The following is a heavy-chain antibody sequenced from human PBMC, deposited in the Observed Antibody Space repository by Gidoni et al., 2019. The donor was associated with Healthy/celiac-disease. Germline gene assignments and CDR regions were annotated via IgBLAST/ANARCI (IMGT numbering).Heavy chain of an antibody. CDR1: GGTFSSYA. J-gene: IGHJ4*02. Sequence: QVQLAQSGDEVKKPGTSVTVSCKASGGTFSSYAISWVRQARGQWLEWMGGVIPSFGTANDAQKFQGRVTITADESTSTAYMELSSLISEDTSVYYCASGYCSSTSFYIMDYWGQGTLVTVSS. V-gene: IGHV1-69*01. CDR2: VIPSFGTA. D-gene: IGHD2-2*02. CDR3: ASGYCSSTSFYIMDY.